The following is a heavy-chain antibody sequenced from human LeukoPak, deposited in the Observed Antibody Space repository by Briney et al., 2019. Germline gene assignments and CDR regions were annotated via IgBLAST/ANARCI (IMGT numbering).Heavy chain of an antibody. V-gene: IGHV4-59*01. D-gene: IGHD4-23*01. Sequence: PSETLSLTCTVSGGSISSYYWSWIRQPPGKGLEWIGYIYYSGSTNYNSSLKSRVTISVDTSKNQFSLKLSSVTAADTAVYYCARGSGGNYWFDPWGQGTLVTVSS. CDR3: ARGSGGNYWFDP. CDR1: GGSISSYY. CDR2: IYYSGST. J-gene: IGHJ5*02.